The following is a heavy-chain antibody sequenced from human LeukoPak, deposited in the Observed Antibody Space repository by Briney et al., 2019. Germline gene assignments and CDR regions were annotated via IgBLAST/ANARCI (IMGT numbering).Heavy chain of an antibody. D-gene: IGHD1-26*01. J-gene: IGHJ4*02. CDR1: GFTFSSYS. CDR3: ARSYLPYSGSYYALDY. CDR2: IWYDGSNK. Sequence: GGSLRLSCAASGFTFSSYSMNWVRQAPGKGLEWVAVIWYDGSNKYYADSVKGRFTISRDNSKNTLYLQMNSLRAEDTAVYYCARSYLPYSGSYYALDYWGQGTLVTVSS. V-gene: IGHV3-33*08.